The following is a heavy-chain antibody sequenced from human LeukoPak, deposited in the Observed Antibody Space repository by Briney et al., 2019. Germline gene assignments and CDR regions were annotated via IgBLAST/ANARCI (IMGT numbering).Heavy chain of an antibody. J-gene: IGHJ4*02. CDR1: GYTFTGYY. CDR2: INPNSGGT. Sequence: GASVKVSCKASGYTFTGYYMHWVRQAPGQGLEWMGWINPNSGGTNYAQKFQGRVTMTRDTSISTAYMELSRLRSDDTAVYYCARDGPGGDYELPYWGQGTLVTVSS. V-gene: IGHV1-2*02. CDR3: ARDGPGGDYELPY. D-gene: IGHD4-17*01.